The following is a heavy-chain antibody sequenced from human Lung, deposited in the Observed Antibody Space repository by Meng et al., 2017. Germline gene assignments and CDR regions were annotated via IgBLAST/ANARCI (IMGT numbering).Heavy chain of an antibody. CDR1: GGSFSGYY. CDR3: AKEGYDARLVLGEFSLVGYGMDV. CDR2: INHSGST. D-gene: IGHD3-16*02. Sequence: SETLSLTCAVYGGSFSGYYWSWIRQPPGKGLEWIGEINHSGSTDYNPSLKSRVTISVDTSKNQFSLKLTSVTAADTAVYYCAKEGYDARLVLGEFSLVGYGMDVWGQGTTVTVSS. V-gene: IGHV4-34*01. J-gene: IGHJ6*02.